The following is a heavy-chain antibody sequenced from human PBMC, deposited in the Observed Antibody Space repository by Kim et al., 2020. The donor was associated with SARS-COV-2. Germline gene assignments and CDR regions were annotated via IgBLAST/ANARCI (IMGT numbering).Heavy chain of an antibody. D-gene: IGHD3-10*01. J-gene: IGHJ2*01. Sequence: GGSLRLSCAASGFTFSSYAMHWVRQAPGKGLEWVSDISCSSTSIYYAAAVGGRTTISNDNTKNPYLLLINSLRADDTAYYCCGKDITGLDWYF. V-gene: IGHV3-48*03. CDR2: ISCSSTSI. CDR1: GFTFSSYA. CDR3: GKDITGLDWYF.